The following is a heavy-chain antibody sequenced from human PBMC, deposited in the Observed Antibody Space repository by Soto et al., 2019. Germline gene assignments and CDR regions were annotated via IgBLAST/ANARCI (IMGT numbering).Heavy chain of an antibody. D-gene: IGHD1-1*01. V-gene: IGHV1-18*04. CDR2: INPYNGNT. J-gene: IGHJ4*02. Sequence: QVQLVQSGGEVKRPGASVKVSCKASGHPFTSYGISWVRQAPGQGLEWMGWINPYNGNTKYAQKFQGRVTMTTDTSTTTAYMELRSLSHDDTAVYYCARNLASVHDYWGQGSLVTVSS. CDR1: GHPFTSYG. CDR3: ARNLASVHDY.